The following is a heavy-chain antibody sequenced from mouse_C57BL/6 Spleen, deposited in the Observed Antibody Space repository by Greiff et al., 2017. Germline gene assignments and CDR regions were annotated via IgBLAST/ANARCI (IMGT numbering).Heavy chain of an antibody. CDR2: IDPSDSYT. V-gene: IGHV1-69*01. D-gene: IGHD2-5*01. J-gene: IGHJ4*01. CDR1: GYTFTSYW. CDR3: ARKSNSYAMDY. Sequence: QVQLKQPGAELVMPGASVKLSCKASGYTFTSYWMHWVKQRPGQGLEWIGEIDPSDSYTNYNQKFKGKSTLTVDKSSSTAYMQLSSLTSEDSAFYYCARKSNSYAMDYWGQGTSVTVSS.